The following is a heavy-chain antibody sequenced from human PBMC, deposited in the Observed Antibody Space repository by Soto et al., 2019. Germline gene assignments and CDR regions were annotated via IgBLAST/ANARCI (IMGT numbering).Heavy chain of an antibody. CDR1: GFPFSNAW. Sequence: GGSLSLSCAASGFPFSNAWMSWVRQAPGKGLEWVGRIKSKTDGGTTDYAAPVKGRFTISRDDSKNTLYLQMNSLKTEDTAVYYCTTAPVRAVATTKSRRAEYFQHWGQGTLVTVSS. J-gene: IGHJ1*01. CDR2: IKSKTDGGTT. CDR3: TTAPVRAVATTKSRRAEYFQH. D-gene: IGHD1-26*01. V-gene: IGHV3-15*01.